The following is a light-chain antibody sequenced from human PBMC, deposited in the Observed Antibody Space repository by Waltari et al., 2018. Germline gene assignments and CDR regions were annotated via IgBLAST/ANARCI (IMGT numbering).Light chain of an antibody. Sequence: EIVLTQSPATLSLSPGERATLSCRASQSVSSYLAWHQQKPGQAPRLLIYDASNRATGIPARFSGSGSGTDFTLTISSLEPEDFAVYYCQQRSNWPPFMYTFGQGTKLEIK. CDR3: QQRSNWPPFMYT. CDR2: DAS. V-gene: IGKV3-11*01. J-gene: IGKJ2*01. CDR1: QSVSSY.